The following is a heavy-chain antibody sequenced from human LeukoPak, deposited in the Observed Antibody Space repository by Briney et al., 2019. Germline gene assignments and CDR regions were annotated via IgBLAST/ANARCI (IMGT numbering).Heavy chain of an antibody. D-gene: IGHD4-11*01. J-gene: IGHJ4*02. CDR2: ISVYNGNT. Sequence: GASVKVSCKSSGYSFYHYGLSWVRQAPGQGLEWMGWISVYNGNTKYAQKFEGRVTMTTDTSTSIAYMELRSLRFDDTAVYYCARVGMWDYSNTIDYWGQGTLVTVSS. CDR3: ARVGMWDYSNTIDY. CDR1: GYSFYHYG. V-gene: IGHV1-18*01.